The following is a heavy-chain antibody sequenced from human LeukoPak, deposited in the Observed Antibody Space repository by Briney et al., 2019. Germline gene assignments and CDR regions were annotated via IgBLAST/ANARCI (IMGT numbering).Heavy chain of an antibody. CDR3: ARRPSGAAGTGYFDY. CDR2: IYYSGST. CDR1: GGSISSSSYY. Sequence: NPSETLSLTCTVSGGSISSSSYYWGWIRQPPGKGLEWIGSIYYSGSTYYNPSLKSRVTISVDTSKNQFSLKLSSVTAADTAVYYCARRPSGAAGTGYFDYWGQGTLVTVSS. V-gene: IGHV4-39*01. D-gene: IGHD6-13*01. J-gene: IGHJ4*02.